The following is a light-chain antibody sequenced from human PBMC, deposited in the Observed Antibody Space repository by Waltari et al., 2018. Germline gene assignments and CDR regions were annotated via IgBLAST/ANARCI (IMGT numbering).Light chain of an antibody. CDR2: DVT. CDR1: SSDVGGYNY. V-gene: IGLV2-11*01. Sequence: QSALPQPRSVSGSPGQSVTISCTGTSSDVGGYNYVSWYQQHPGKAPKLFIYDVTKRPSGVPDRFSGSKSGNTASLTISGLQAEDEADYYCCSYAGTYTFLVFGGGTKLTVL. J-gene: IGLJ2*01. CDR3: CSYAGTYTFLV.